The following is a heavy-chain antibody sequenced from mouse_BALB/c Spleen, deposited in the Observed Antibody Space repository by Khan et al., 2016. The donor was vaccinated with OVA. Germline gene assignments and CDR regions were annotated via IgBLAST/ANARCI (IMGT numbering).Heavy chain of an antibody. V-gene: IGHV5-6*01. D-gene: IGHD1-1*01. Sequence: VQLKESGGDLVKPGGSLKLSCAASGFTFSTYGMSWVRQTPDKRLEWVAAISSGGGYTYYPDSVKGRFTISRDNAKNTLNLQMSSLKSEDTAMYYCTRLAYYYNSEGFAYWGQGTLVTVSA. CDR3: TRLAYYYNSEGFAY. CDR2: ISSGGGYT. CDR1: GFTFSTYG. J-gene: IGHJ3*01.